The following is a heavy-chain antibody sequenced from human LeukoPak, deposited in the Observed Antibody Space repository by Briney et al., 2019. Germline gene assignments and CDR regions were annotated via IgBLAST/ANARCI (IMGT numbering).Heavy chain of an antibody. CDR1: GFTFSSYW. V-gene: IGHV3-7*01. Sequence: AGGSLRLSCAASGFTFSSYWMSWVRQAPGKGLEWVANIKQDGSEKYYVDSVKGRFTISRDNAKNSLYLQMNSLRAEDTAVYYCARVGYLYSSSGYYFDYWGQGTLVTVSS. CDR3: ARVGYLYSSSGYYFDY. CDR2: IKQDGSEK. J-gene: IGHJ4*02. D-gene: IGHD6-6*01.